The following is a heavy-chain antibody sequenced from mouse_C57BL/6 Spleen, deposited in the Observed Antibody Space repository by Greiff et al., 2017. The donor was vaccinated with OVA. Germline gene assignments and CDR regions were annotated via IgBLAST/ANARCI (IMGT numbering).Heavy chain of an antibody. J-gene: IGHJ2*01. CDR1: GYTFTSYW. CDR2: IDPSDSET. CDR3: ARRATVVPFDY. D-gene: IGHD1-1*01. Sequence: QVQLKQSGAELVRPGSSVKLSCKASGYTFTSYWMHWVKQRPIQGLEWIGNIDPSDSETHYNQKFKDKATLTVDKSSSTAYMQLSSLTSEDSAVYYCARRATVVPFDYWGQGTTLTVSS. V-gene: IGHV1-52*01.